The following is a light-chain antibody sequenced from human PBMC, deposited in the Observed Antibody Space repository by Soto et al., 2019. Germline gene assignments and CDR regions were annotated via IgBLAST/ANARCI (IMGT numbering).Light chain of an antibody. V-gene: IGLV2-14*01. CDR1: SSDIGAYNY. J-gene: IGLJ1*01. Sequence: QSLLTQPASVSGSPGPSITISCTGTSSDIGAYNYVSWYQQHPGKAPKLMIHDVSNRPSGVSSRFSGSKSGNTASLSISGLQAEDEADYYCSSYTSSSTVLYVFGTGTKVTVL. CDR2: DVS. CDR3: SSYTSSSTVLYV.